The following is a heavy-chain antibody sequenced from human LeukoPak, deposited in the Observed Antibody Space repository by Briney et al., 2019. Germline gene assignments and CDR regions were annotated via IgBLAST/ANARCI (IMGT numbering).Heavy chain of an antibody. V-gene: IGHV3-21*06. CDR1: GFAFSSYN. D-gene: IGHD2-2*01. CDR2: ISTTSTYI. J-gene: IGHJ4*02. Sequence: GGSLRLSCAASGFAFSSYNMKWVRQAPGKGLEWVSFISTTSTYIYYADSVKGRFTVSRDNSKSLLYLQMDSLRVEDTAVYYCARAGTCSSTSCDGGIEYWGQGTLVTVSS. CDR3: ARAGTCSSTSCDGGIEY.